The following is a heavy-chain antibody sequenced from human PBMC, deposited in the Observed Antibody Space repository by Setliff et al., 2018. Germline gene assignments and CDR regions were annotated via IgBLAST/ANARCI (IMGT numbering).Heavy chain of an antibody. CDR1: GGSISSSSYY. Sequence: SETLSLTCTVSGGSISSSSYYWGWIRQPPGKGLEWIGSIYYSGSTYYNPSLKSRVTISVDTSKNQFSLKLSSVTAADTAVYYCARTLYDYDILTGPGYYFDYWGHGTLVTVSS. CDR2: IYYSGST. CDR3: ARTLYDYDILTGPGYYFDY. D-gene: IGHD3-9*01. J-gene: IGHJ4*01. V-gene: IGHV4-39*07.